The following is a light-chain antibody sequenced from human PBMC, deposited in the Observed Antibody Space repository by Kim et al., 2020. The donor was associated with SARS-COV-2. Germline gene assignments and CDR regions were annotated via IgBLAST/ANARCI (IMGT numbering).Light chain of an antibody. J-gene: IGLJ2*01. CDR1: TSNIGGNT. CDR2: TKS. CDR3: AAWDDSLNSVI. Sequence: GRRVSNSSSGGTSNIGGNTVNWYQQLPGSAPKLHIYTKSRRPSGVPDRFSGSMSGTSASLAISGLQSEDEADYICAAWDDSLNSVIFGGGTQLTVL. V-gene: IGLV1-44*01.